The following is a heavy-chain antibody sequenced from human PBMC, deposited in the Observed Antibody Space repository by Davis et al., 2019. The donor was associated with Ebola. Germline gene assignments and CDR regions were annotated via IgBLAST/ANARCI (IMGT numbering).Heavy chain of an antibody. D-gene: IGHD3-10*01. CDR2: ISGRGIST. J-gene: IGHJ4*02. V-gene: IGHV3-23*01. Sequence: GESLKISCAASGFTFSSYAMSWVRQAPGKGLQWVSAISGRGISTYYADSVKGRFTISRDNSKNTLFLQMNSLRVEDTAVYYCAILGVRHSEDYWGQGTQVTVSS. CDR1: GFTFSSYA. CDR3: AILGVRHSEDY.